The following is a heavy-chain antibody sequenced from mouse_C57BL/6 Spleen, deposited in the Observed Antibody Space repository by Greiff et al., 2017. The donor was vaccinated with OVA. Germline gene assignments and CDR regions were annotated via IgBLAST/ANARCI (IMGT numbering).Heavy chain of an antibody. V-gene: IGHV3-6*01. CDR2: ISYDGSH. J-gene: IGHJ4*01. CDR3: ARDYYGSSARDY. CDR1: GSSITSGYY. Sequence: DVQLQESGPGLVKPSQSLSLTCSVTGSSITSGYYWNWIRQFPGNKLEWMGYISYDGSHNYHPSLKNRISIPRDTYKNQVERKLNSVTNEDTATYDSARDYYGSSARDYWGQGTSVTVSS. D-gene: IGHD1-1*01.